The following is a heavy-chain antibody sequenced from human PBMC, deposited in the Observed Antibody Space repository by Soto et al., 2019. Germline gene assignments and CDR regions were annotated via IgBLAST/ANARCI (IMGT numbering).Heavy chain of an antibody. Sequence: QVQLVQSGAEVKKPGSSVKVSCKASGGTFSSYAISWVRQAPGQGLEWMGGIIPIFGTATYAQKFQGRVTLTADESTSTAYMELSSLRSEDTAVYYCARALVGASLVGGRYYGMDVWGQGTTVTVSS. D-gene: IGHD1-26*01. CDR2: IIPIFGTA. CDR1: GGTFSSYA. CDR3: ARALVGASLVGGRYYGMDV. V-gene: IGHV1-69*01. J-gene: IGHJ6*02.